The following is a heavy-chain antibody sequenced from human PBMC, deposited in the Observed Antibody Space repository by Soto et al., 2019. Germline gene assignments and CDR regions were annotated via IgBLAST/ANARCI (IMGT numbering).Heavy chain of an antibody. Sequence: ASVKVSCKASGYTFTSYGSRSARQAPGQGLEWMRWISAYNGNTNYAQKLQGRVTMTTDTSTSTAYMELRSLRSDDTAAYYCARDDQGVWFDYWGQGTLVTVSS. CDR1: GYTFTSYG. J-gene: IGHJ4*02. CDR3: ARDDQGVWFDY. V-gene: IGHV1-18*01. CDR2: ISAYNGNT.